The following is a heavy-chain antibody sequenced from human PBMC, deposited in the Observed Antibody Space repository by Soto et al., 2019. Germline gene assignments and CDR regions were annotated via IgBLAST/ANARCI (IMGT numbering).Heavy chain of an antibody. Sequence: GGSLRLSCAVSGFTFSSYAISWVRQAPGKGLEWVSAISGSGGSTYYADSVKGRFTISRDNSKNTLYLQMNSLRAEDTAVYYCAKTPDFWSGYYTDYYMDVWGKGTTVTVSS. CDR2: ISGSGGST. CDR3: AKTPDFWSGYYTDYYMDV. CDR1: GFTFSSYA. V-gene: IGHV3-23*01. D-gene: IGHD3-3*01. J-gene: IGHJ6*03.